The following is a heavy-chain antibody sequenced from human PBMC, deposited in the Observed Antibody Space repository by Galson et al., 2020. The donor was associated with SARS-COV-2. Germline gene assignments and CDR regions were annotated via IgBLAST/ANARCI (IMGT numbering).Heavy chain of an antibody. CDR3: ASNYYDSSGYYYDQFTVDY. D-gene: IGHD3-22*01. V-gene: IGHV1-2*02. CDR2: INPNSGGT. CDR1: GYTFTGYY. J-gene: IGHJ4*02. Sequence: ASVKVSCKASGYTFTGYYMHWVRQAPGQGLEWIGWINPNSGGTNYAQKFQGRVTMTRDTSISTAYMELSRLRSDDTAVYYCASNYYDSSGYYYDQFTVDYWGQGTLVTVSS.